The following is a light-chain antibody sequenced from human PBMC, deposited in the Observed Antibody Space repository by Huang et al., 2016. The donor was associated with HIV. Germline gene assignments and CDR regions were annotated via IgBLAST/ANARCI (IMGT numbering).Light chain of an antibody. Sequence: EIAMTQSPATLSASAGERVTISCRASQSVSSSLAWYQQKPGQAPRLLIYGASTRANGIPARFSGSGSETEFTLTISSLRSEDFAVYYCQQYNNWPPITFGQGTRLEIK. CDR2: GAS. V-gene: IGKV3-15*01. J-gene: IGKJ5*01. CDR3: QQYNNWPPIT. CDR1: QSVSSS.